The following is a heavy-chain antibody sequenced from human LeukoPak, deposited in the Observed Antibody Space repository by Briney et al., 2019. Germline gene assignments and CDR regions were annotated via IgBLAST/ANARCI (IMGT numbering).Heavy chain of an antibody. D-gene: IGHD2-15*01. J-gene: IGHJ3*02. CDR1: GFTLSTAS. Sequence: PGGSQRLSCAAPGFTLSTASMNWVRQAPGKGLEWVSSISSSSSYIYYADSVKGRFTISRDNAKNSLYLQMNSLRAEDTAVYYCARVRPHCSGGSCPREDHAFDIWGQGTMVTVSS. CDR2: ISSSSSYI. V-gene: IGHV3-21*01. CDR3: ARVRPHCSGGSCPREDHAFDI.